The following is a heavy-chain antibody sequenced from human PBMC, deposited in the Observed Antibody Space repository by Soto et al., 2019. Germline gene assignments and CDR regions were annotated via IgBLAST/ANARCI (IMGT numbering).Heavy chain of an antibody. CDR1: GGSISSGQHY. CDR2: VFHNGNT. D-gene: IGHD3-16*01. V-gene: IGHV4-30-4*01. Sequence: QVQLQESGPGLVKPSQTLSLTCTVSGGSISSGQHYWSWIRQPPGKGLQWIGYVFHNGNTYNNPSLKSLPTISMNTSKNQFSLRLTSVTAADTAVYYCARAKMGELLLFDYWGPGTLVTFSS. J-gene: IGHJ4*02. CDR3: ARAKMGELLLFDY.